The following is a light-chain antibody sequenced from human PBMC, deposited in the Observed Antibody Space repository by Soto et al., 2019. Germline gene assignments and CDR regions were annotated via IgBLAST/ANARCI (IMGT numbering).Light chain of an antibody. CDR1: SSDVGGYNY. V-gene: IGLV2-14*01. CDR3: SSYTSRVTYV. J-gene: IGLJ1*01. CDR2: EVI. Sequence: QSVLTQPASGSGSPGQSITISCTGNSSDVGGYNYVSWYQQHPGKAPKLMIYEVINRPSGVSDRFSGSKSGNTASLIISGLQAEDEADYYCSSYTSRVTYVFGTGTKVTVL.